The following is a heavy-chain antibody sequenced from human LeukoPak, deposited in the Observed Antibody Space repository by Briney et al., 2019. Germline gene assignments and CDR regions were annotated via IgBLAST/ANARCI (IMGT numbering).Heavy chain of an antibody. D-gene: IGHD5-24*01. CDR1: GFTFGDYA. J-gene: IGHJ4*02. Sequence: PGRSLGLSCTASGFTFGDYAMSWFRQAPGKGLEWVGVIRSKAYGGTTEYAASVKGRFTISRDDSKSIAYLQMNSLKTEDTAVYYCTRDRRDGYNPDDYWGQGTLVTVSS. V-gene: IGHV3-49*03. CDR2: IRSKAYGGTT. CDR3: TRDRRDGYNPDDY.